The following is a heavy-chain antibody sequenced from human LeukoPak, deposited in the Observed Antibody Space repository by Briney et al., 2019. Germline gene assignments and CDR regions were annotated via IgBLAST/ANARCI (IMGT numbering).Heavy chain of an antibody. Sequence: GGSLRLSCAGSGFTFGGYGMHWFRQTPGKGLEWVAVIAYDGSRAFYADSVKGRFTISRDDSKNTMSVQMDDLRAEDTAVYYCTRYNNDHFDYWGQGTLVTVSS. J-gene: IGHJ4*02. CDR1: GFTFGGYG. D-gene: IGHD1-14*01. V-gene: IGHV3-33*01. CDR2: IAYDGSRA. CDR3: TRYNNDHFDY.